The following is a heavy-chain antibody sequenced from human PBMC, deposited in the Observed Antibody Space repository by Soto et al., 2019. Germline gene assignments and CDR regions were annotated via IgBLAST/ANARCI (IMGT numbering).Heavy chain of an antibody. D-gene: IGHD3-22*01. J-gene: IGHJ4*02. Sequence: SVKVSCKASGGTFSSYAISWVRQAPGQGLEWMGGIIPIFGTANYAQKFQGRVTITADESTSTAYMELSSLRSEDTAVYYCARAPGVVYYDSSAYYFDYWGQAPLVTVSS. V-gene: IGHV1-69*13. CDR2: IIPIFGTA. CDR3: ARAPGVVYYDSSAYYFDY. CDR1: GGTFSSYA.